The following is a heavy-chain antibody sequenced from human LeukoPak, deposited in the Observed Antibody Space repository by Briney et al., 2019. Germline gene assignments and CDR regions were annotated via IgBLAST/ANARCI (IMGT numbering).Heavy chain of an antibody. CDR1: GGSISSYY. V-gene: IGHV4-59*01. D-gene: IGHD6-13*01. CDR3: ARSGIAAAGPPVDY. Sequence: SETLSLTCTVSGGSISSYYWSWIQQPPGKGLEWIGYIYYSGSTNYNPSLKSRVTISVDTSKNQFSLKLSSVTAADTAVYYCARSGIAAAGPPVDYWGQGTLVTVSS. CDR2: IYYSGST. J-gene: IGHJ4*02.